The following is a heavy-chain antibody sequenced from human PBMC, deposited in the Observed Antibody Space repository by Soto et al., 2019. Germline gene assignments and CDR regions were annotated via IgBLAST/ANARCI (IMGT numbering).Heavy chain of an antibody. CDR2: IYYSGST. J-gene: IGHJ5*02. V-gene: IGHV4-39*01. D-gene: IGHD6-13*01. CDR3: ARQWSSSWYVGGFDP. Sequence: QLQLQESGPGLVKPSETLSLTCTVSGGSISSSSYYWGWIRQPPGKGLEWIGSIYYSGSTYYNPSLKSRVTLSVDTSKNQCSLKLSAVTAADTAVYYCARQWSSSWYVGGFDPWGQGTLVTVSS. CDR1: GGSISSSSYY.